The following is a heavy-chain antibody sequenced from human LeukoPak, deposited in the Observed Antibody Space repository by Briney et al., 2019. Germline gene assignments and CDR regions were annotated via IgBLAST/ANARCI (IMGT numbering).Heavy chain of an antibody. CDR3: ARDGAVDILTGYGAFDM. V-gene: IGHV4-59*01. Sequence: SVTLSLTCTVSGGSISSYYWSWIRQPPGKGLEWIGYIYYSGSPNYNPSLNSRVTISLDTSRNQFSLKLSSVTAADTAVYYCARDGAVDILTGYGAFDMWGQGTMVTVSS. CDR2: IYYSGSP. CDR1: GGSISSYY. J-gene: IGHJ3*02. D-gene: IGHD3-9*01.